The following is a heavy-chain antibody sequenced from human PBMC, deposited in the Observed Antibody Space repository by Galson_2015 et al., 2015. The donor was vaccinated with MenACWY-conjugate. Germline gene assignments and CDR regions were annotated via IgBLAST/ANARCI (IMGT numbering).Heavy chain of an antibody. CDR2: ISAYNGNT. D-gene: IGHD3-22*01. J-gene: IGHJ4*02. Sequence: QSGAEVKKPGASVKVSCKASGYTFTNYGISWVRQAPGQGLEWMGWISAYNGNTNYAQNLQGRVTMTTDTSTSTAYMELRSLRSDDTAVYYCARGYYYDSSGYMGGNFDYWGQGTLVTVSS. V-gene: IGHV1-18*01. CDR1: GYTFTNYG. CDR3: ARGYYYDSSGYMGGNFDY.